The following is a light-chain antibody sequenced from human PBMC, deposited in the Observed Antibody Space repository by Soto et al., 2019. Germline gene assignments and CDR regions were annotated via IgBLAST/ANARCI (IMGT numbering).Light chain of an antibody. CDR1: QSVSSSY. J-gene: IGKJ1*01. CDR2: GAS. CDR3: QQYGSSPT. V-gene: IGKV3-20*01. Sequence: EIVLTQSPGTLSLSPGERATLSCRASQSVSSSYLAWYQQKPGQAPRLLIYGASRRATGIPDRFSGSGSGTDFTLTISRLEPEDFAVYYCQQYGSSPTFGQGNKVEIK.